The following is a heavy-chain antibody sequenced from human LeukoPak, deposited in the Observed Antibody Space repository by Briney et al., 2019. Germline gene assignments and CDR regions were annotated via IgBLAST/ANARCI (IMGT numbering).Heavy chain of an antibody. Sequence: SETLSLTCTVSGGSISSGSYYLSWIRQPAGKGLEWIGRIYTSGSTNYNPSLKSRVTISVDTSKNQFSLKLSSVTAADTAVYYCAREDYDFWSGYSTFDYWGQGTLVTVSS. J-gene: IGHJ4*02. CDR3: AREDYDFWSGYSTFDY. CDR1: GGSISSGSYY. D-gene: IGHD3-3*01. V-gene: IGHV4-61*02. CDR2: IYTSGST.